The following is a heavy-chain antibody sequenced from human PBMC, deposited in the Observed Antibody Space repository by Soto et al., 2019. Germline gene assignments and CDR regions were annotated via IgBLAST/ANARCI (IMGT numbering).Heavy chain of an antibody. Sequence: LSLTCTASGDSVTSVSDYWSWIRQPPGKGLEWIGYIYYSGSTNYNPSLKSRVTISVDTSKNQFSLKLSSVTAADTAVYYCARVFEELELRGGGYYYYYGMDVWGQGTTVTVSS. D-gene: IGHD1-7*01. CDR2: IYYSGST. CDR1: GDSVTSVSDY. J-gene: IGHJ6*02. V-gene: IGHV4-61*01. CDR3: ARVFEELELRGGGYYYYYGMDV.